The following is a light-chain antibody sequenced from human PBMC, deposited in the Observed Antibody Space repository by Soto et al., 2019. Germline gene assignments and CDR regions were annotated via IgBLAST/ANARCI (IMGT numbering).Light chain of an antibody. V-gene: IGKV3D-15*01. CDR1: QSVTVN. CDR3: QQYNNWPPIT. Sequence: EILLTQSPSTLSLSPGEGVTLSCRSSQSVTVNSLAWYQQKPGQAPRLIIYGASNRATGIPDRFSGSGSGTEFTLTISSLQSEDFAVYYCQQYNNWPPITLGQGTRLEI. J-gene: IGKJ5*01. CDR2: GAS.